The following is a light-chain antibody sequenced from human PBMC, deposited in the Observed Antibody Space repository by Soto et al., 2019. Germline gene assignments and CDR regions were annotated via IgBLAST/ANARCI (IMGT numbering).Light chain of an antibody. CDR1: SSNIAKNY. V-gene: IGLV1-51*01. Sequence: QSVLTQPPSVSAAPGQKVTISCSGSSSNIAKNYVAWYQQLPGTAPKLLIYDNNKRPSGIPDRFSGSKSGTSATLGITGLQTGDEADYYCGTWDSSRRAGVLAGGTKVTVL. CDR2: DNN. CDR3: GTWDSSRRAGV. J-gene: IGLJ3*02.